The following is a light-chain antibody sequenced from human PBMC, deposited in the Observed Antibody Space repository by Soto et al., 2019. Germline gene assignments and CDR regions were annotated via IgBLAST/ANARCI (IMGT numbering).Light chain of an antibody. CDR3: QQYNSYT. CDR1: QSISTW. Sequence: DIPMTQSPSTLSASVGDRVTITCRASQSISTWLAWYQQKPGKAPNLLIYDASSLERGVPSRFSGSGSGTEFTLTISSLQPDDFATYSCQQYNSYTFGQGTKLEIK. J-gene: IGKJ2*01. CDR2: DAS. V-gene: IGKV1-5*01.